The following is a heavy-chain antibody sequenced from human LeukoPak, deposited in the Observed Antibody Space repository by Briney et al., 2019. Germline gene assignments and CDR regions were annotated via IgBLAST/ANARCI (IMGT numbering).Heavy chain of an antibody. Sequence: QLGGSLRLSCAASGFTFSSYAMSWVRQAPGKGLEWVSAISGSGGSTYYADSVKGRFTISRDNSKNTLYLQMNSLRAEDTAVYYCAKGPQTYDYIWGSYRPYYYMDVWGKGTTVTVSS. D-gene: IGHD3-16*02. CDR1: GFTFSSYA. J-gene: IGHJ6*03. CDR2: ISGSGGST. V-gene: IGHV3-23*01. CDR3: AKGPQTYDYIWGSYRPYYYMDV.